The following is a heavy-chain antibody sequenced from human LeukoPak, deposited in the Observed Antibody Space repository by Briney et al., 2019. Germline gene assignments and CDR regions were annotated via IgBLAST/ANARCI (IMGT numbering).Heavy chain of an antibody. CDR2: ILTSGDS. V-gene: IGHV4-4*09. CDR1: GGSISSSY. CDR3: ARHNPQAPYGDYGS. D-gene: IGHD4-17*01. Sequence: SETLSLTCTVSGGSISSSYWSWIRQPPGKGLEWVGYILTSGDSNYNPSLKSRVTISVDTSKNQLSLKLSSVTAADTAVYYCARHNPQAPYGDYGSWGQGILVTVPS. J-gene: IGHJ4*02.